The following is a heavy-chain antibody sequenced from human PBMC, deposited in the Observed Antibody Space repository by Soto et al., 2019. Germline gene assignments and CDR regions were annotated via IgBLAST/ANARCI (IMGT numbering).Heavy chain of an antibody. D-gene: IGHD3-3*01. V-gene: IGHV4-34*01. J-gene: IGHJ4*02. CDR2: INHSGST. CDR3: AIERYDFWSGPFDY. Sequence: PSETLSLTCAVYGGSFSGYYWSWIRQPPGKGLEWIGEINHSGSTNYNPSLKSRVTISVDTSKNQFSLKLSSVTAADTAVYYCAIERYDFWSGPFDYWGQGTLVTVSS. CDR1: GGSFSGYY.